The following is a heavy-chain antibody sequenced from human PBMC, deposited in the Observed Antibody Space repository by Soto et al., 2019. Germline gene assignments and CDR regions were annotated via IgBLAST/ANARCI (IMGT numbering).Heavy chain of an antibody. D-gene: IGHD6-19*01. V-gene: IGHV3-23*01. Sequence: GGSLRRSCAGSGFTFSSYAMSWVRQAPGKGLEWVSAISGSGGSTYYADSVKGRFTISRDNSKNTLYLQMNRMRAEDTAVYYCAKDSRSSGSWGQGTLVTVSS. J-gene: IGHJ5*02. CDR1: GFTFSSYA. CDR3: AKDSRSSGS. CDR2: ISGSGGST.